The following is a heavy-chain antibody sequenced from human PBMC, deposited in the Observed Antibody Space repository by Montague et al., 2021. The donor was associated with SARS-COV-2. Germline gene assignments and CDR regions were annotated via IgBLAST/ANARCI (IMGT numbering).Heavy chain of an antibody. D-gene: IGHD3-3*01. CDR1: GGSISSGGYY. Sequence: TLSLTCTVSGGSISSGGYYWSWIRQHPGKGLEWIGYIYYSGSTYYNPSLKSRVTISVDTSKNQFSLKLSSVTAADTAVYYCARSSASSITIFGVSNTDWYFDLWGRGTLVTVSS. CDR2: IYYSGST. J-gene: IGHJ2*01. CDR3: ARSSASSITIFGVSNTDWYFDL. V-gene: IGHV4-31*03.